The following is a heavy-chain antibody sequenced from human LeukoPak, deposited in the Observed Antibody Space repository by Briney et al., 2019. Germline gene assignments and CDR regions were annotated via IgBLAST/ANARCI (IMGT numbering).Heavy chain of an antibody. Sequence: GGSLRLSCAASGFTFSSYWMSWVRQAPGKGLEWVANIKQEGSEKYYVDSVKGRFTISRDNAKNSLYLQMNSLRAEDTAVYYCARDPIPYYDFWSGDAFDIWGQGTMVTVSS. CDR1: GFTFSSYW. CDR3: ARDPIPYYDFWSGDAFDI. V-gene: IGHV3-7*01. D-gene: IGHD3-3*01. CDR2: IKQEGSEK. J-gene: IGHJ3*02.